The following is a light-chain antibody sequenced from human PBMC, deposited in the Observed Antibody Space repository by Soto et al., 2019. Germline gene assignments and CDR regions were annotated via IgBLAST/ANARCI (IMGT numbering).Light chain of an antibody. Sequence: QLVLTQSPSASASLGASVKLTCTLSSGHRTYAIAWHQQQPEKGPRYLMKLNSDGSHSKGDGIPDRFSGSSFGAERYLTISSLQSEDEADYYCQTWDTGIRVFGGGTKLTVL. J-gene: IGLJ3*02. CDR1: SGHRTYA. CDR2: LNSDGSH. V-gene: IGLV4-69*01. CDR3: QTWDTGIRV.